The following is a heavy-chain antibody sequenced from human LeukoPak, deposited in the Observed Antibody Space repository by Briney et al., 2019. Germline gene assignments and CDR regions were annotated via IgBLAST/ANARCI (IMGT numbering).Heavy chain of an antibody. D-gene: IGHD6-6*01. CDR1: GGSISGYY. CDR2: IYYSGST. Sequence: SETLSLTCTVSGGSISGYYWSWIRQPPGKGLEWIGYIYYSGSTNYNPSLKSRLTISIDTSENQFSLKLSSVTAADTAVYYCAREYSSSSGRRAFDIRGQGTMVTVSS. CDR3: AREYSSSSGRRAFDI. V-gene: IGHV4-59*08. J-gene: IGHJ3*02.